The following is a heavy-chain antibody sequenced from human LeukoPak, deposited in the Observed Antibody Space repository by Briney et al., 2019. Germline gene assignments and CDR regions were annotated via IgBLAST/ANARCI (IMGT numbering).Heavy chain of an antibody. V-gene: IGHV4-4*07. CDR3: ARDVELVGSSWYYYYMDV. J-gene: IGHJ6*03. CDR1: GGSISGYY. D-gene: IGHD6-13*01. CDR2: IYTSGST. Sequence: SETLSLTCTVSGGSISGYYWSWLRQPAGKGLEWIGCIYTSGSTNHNPSLKSRVTISVDKSQNQFSLKLSSVTAADTAVYYCARDVELVGSSWYYYYMDVWGKGTTVTVSS.